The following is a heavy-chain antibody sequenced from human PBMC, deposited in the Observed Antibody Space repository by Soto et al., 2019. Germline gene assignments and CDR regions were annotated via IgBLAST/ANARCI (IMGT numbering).Heavy chain of an antibody. J-gene: IGHJ5*02. V-gene: IGHV1-69*01. CDR3: ARGVVVVAASQLGWFDP. CDR1: GGTFSRDA. D-gene: IGHD2-15*01. Sequence: QVQLVQSGAEVKKPGSSVKVSCKASGGTFSRDAISWVRQAPGQGLEWMGGIIPMFGTAKYVQKFQGRLTITADEYTTTAYMELRSVRSDDTAVYYCARGVVVVAASQLGWFDPWGQGTLVTVSS. CDR2: IIPMFGTA.